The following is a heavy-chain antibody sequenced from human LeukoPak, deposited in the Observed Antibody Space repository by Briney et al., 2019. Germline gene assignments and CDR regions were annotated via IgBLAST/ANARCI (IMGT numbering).Heavy chain of an antibody. CDR1: GFTVSSNY. Sequence: GGSLRLSCAASGFTVSSNYMSWVRQAPGKGLEWVSVIYSGGSTYYADSVKGRFTISRDNSKNTLYLQMNSLRAEDTAVYYCAKEDSGYDTDYWGQGTLVTVSS. J-gene: IGHJ4*02. CDR2: IYSGGST. D-gene: IGHD5-12*01. CDR3: AKEDSGYDTDY. V-gene: IGHV3-66*01.